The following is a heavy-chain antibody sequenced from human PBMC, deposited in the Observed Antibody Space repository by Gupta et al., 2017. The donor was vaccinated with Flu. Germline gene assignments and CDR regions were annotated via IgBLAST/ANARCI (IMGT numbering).Heavy chain of an antibody. V-gene: IGHV3-33*01. D-gene: IGHD3-16*01. CDR3: ARDWGQDHPIDL. CDR1: GFRLNNYG. J-gene: IGHJ5*02. CDR2: NWHDGSIS. Sequence: QVQLVESGGGVVQPGKSLGLSCEASGFRLNNYGMHWVRQAPGKGLEWVAVNWHDGSISYYADSVKGRFTISRDNSKNTLYLQMNSLGAEDTAVYYCARDWGQDHPIDLWGQGTLVTVSS.